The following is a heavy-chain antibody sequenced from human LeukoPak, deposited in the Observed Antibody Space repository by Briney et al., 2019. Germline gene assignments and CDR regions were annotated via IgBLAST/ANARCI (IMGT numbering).Heavy chain of an antibody. Sequence: GSSVKVSCKASGGTFSSYTISWVRQAPGQGLEWMGRIIPILGIANYAQKFQGRVTITADKSTSTAYMELSSLRSEDTAVYYCARESRLTGAMNWFDPWGQGTLVTVSS. D-gene: IGHD3-16*01. J-gene: IGHJ5*02. CDR3: ARESRLTGAMNWFDP. CDR2: IIPILGIA. CDR1: GGTFSSYT. V-gene: IGHV1-69*04.